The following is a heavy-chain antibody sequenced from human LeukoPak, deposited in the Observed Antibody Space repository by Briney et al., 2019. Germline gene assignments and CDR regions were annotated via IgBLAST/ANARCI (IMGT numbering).Heavy chain of an antibody. CDR1: GFTFSSYS. Sequence: GGSLRLSCAASGFTFSSYSMNWLRQAPGKALEWVSSISSSSSYIYYADSVKGRFTISRDNAKNSLYLQMNSLRAEDTAVYYCARDYEYSSGWYAGGDYWGQGTLVTVSS. D-gene: IGHD6-19*01. CDR3: ARDYEYSSGWYAGGDY. J-gene: IGHJ4*02. V-gene: IGHV3-21*01. CDR2: ISSSSSYI.